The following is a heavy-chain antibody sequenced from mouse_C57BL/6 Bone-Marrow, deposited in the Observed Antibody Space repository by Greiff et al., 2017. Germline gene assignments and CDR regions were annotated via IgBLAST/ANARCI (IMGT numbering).Heavy chain of an antibody. CDR2: IDPANGNT. D-gene: IGHD1-1*01. Sequence: EVQLQQSVAELVRPGASVKLSCTASGFNIKNTYMHWVKQRPEQGLEWIGRIDPANGNTKYAPQFPGQATITADTSSNPAYMQLSSLTSEDTAIDYWGSRRYGSSYRRVRYDKGMDYWGEGTSVTGSS. CDR1: GFNIKNTY. V-gene: IGHV14-3*01. CDR3: GSRRYGSSYRRVRYDKGMDY. J-gene: IGHJ4*01.